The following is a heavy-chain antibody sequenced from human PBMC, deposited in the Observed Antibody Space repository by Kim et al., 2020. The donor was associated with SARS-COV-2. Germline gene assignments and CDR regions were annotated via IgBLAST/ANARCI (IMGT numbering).Heavy chain of an antibody. V-gene: IGHV1-46*01. J-gene: IGHJ6*02. CDR2: FKLNSGIT. Sequence: ASVKVSCKTSGYKFTSNHVHWVRQAPGQGFEWMGIFKLNSGITTYAQKFQGRVTVSVDTSTSTVYMEVTSLRSEDTAVYYCARDNKRWGVDGWGRGTTVT. D-gene: IGHD3-16*01. CDR3: ARDNKRWGVDG. CDR1: GYKFTSNH.